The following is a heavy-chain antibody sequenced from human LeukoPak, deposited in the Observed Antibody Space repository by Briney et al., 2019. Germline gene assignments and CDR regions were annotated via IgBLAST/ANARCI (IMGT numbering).Heavy chain of an antibody. CDR3: TRWFGGSNYVFVLDI. V-gene: IGHV3-66*01. Sequence: GGSLSLSCAASGFTVSSNYMSWLRQAPGKGLEWVSVIYSGGTTYYADSVKGRFTISGDNSKKRLYLQMNSLRAEDRAVYYCTRWFGGSNYVFVLDIWGQGTMVTVSS. CDR1: GFTVSSNY. J-gene: IGHJ3*02. CDR2: IYSGGTT. D-gene: IGHD1-26*01.